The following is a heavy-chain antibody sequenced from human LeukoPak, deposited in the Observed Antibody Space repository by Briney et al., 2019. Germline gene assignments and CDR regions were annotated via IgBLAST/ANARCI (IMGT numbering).Heavy chain of an antibody. CDR1: GGSISSYY. D-gene: IGHD5-18*01. V-gene: IGHV4-59*01. Sequence: SETLSLTCTVSGGSISSYYWSWIRQPPGKGLEWIGYIYYSGSTNYNPSLKSRVTISVDTSKNQFSLKLSSVAAADTAVYYCARNSYGTDYWGQGTLVTVSS. J-gene: IGHJ4*02. CDR3: ARNSYGTDY. CDR2: IYYSGST.